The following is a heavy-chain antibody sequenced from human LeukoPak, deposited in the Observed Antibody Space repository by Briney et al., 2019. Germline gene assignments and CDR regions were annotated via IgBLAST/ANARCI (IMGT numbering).Heavy chain of an antibody. D-gene: IGHD2-21*01. J-gene: IGHJ4*02. CDR3: AKDTPLYCGGDCYPDY. Sequence: ASVKVSCKASGYTFTGYYMHWVRQAPGQGLEWMGIINPSGGSTSYAQKFQGRVTMTRDTSTSTVYMELSSLRSEDTAVYYCAKDTPLYCGGDCYPDYWGQGTLVTVSS. CDR1: GYTFTGYY. CDR2: INPSGGST. V-gene: IGHV1-46*01.